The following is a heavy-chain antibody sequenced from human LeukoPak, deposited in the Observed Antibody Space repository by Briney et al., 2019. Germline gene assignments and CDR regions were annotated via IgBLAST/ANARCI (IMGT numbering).Heavy chain of an antibody. CDR2: INAGVGNT. CDR3: ARAVDYYYGMDV. CDR1: GGTFSNYA. Sequence: ASVKVSCKASGGTFSNYAISWVRQAPGQGLEWMGWINAGVGNTKYSEKFQDRVTVTRDTPATTAYMELSSLRAEDTAVYYCARAVDYYYGMDVWGQGTTVTVSS. J-gene: IGHJ6*02. V-gene: IGHV1-3*01.